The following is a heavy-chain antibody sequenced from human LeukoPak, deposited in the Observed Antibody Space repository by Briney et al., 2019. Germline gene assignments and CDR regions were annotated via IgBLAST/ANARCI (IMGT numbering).Heavy chain of an antibody. Sequence: SETLSLTCTVSGYSISSGYYWGWIRQSPGKGLEWIGTIYHSGTTYYNPSLKSRVTISVDTSKNQFSLKLSSVTAADTAVYYCAREGSMTARPFVSIDYWGQGTLVTISS. CDR2: IYHSGTT. CDR3: AREGSMTARPFVSIDY. CDR1: GYSISSGYY. D-gene: IGHD6-6*01. V-gene: IGHV4-38-2*02. J-gene: IGHJ4*02.